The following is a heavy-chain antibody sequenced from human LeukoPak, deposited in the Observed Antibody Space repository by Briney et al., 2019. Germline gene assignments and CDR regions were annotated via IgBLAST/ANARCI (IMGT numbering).Heavy chain of an antibody. CDR1: RFTFSSYS. Sequence: GGSLRLSCAASRFTFSSYSMNWVRQAPGKGLEWVSSISSSSNFICYADSVKGRFTISRDNAKNSLYLQMNSLRAEDTAVYYCARAISDYDASDIWGQGTMVTVSS. CDR2: ISSSSNFI. J-gene: IGHJ3*02. D-gene: IGHD4-17*01. V-gene: IGHV3-21*01. CDR3: ARAISDYDASDI.